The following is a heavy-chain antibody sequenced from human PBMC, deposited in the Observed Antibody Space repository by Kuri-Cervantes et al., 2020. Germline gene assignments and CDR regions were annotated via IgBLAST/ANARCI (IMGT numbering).Heavy chain of an antibody. Sequence: SVKVSCKASGGTFSSYTISWVRQAPGQGPEWMGRIIPILGIANYAQKFQGRVTITADKSTSTAYMELSSLRSEDTAVYYCARVDSIYTGPYGMDVWGQGTTVTVSS. CDR3: ARVDSIYTGPYGMDV. D-gene: IGHD3-16*01. V-gene: IGHV1-69*02. CDR2: IIPILGIA. CDR1: GGTFSSYT. J-gene: IGHJ6*02.